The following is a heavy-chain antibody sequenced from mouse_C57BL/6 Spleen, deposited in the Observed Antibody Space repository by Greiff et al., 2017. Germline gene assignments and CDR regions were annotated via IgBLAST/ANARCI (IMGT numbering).Heavy chain of an antibody. V-gene: IGHV14-1*01. CDR2: IDPEDGDT. CDR1: GFNIKDYY. CDR3: TTGGFDYYAMDY. J-gene: IGHJ4*01. Sequence: EVKLMESGAELVRPGASVKLSCTASGFNIKDYYMHWVKQRPEQGLEWIGRIDPEDGDTEYAPKFQGKATMTADTSSNTAYLQLSSLTSEDTAVYYCTTGGFDYYAMDYWGQGTSVTVSS.